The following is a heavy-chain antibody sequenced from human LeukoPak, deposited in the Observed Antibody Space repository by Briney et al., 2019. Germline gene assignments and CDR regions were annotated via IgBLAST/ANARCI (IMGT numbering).Heavy chain of an antibody. D-gene: IGHD3-10*01. V-gene: IGHV3-66*01. CDR1: GLTISDNF. Sequence: GGSLRLSCAASGLTISDNFMGWVRQAPGKGLEWVSLIYSGGSTYSADSVKGRFTISRDNSKNTLHLQMNSLRVEDTAVYYCARDTDYYGSGRHGYFDHWGQGTLVTVSS. CDR2: IYSGGST. J-gene: IGHJ1*01. CDR3: ARDTDYYGSGRHGYFDH.